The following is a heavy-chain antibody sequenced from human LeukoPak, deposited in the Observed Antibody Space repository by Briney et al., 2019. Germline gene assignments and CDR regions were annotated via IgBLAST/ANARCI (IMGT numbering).Heavy chain of an antibody. V-gene: IGHV1-2*02. CDR2: INPNSGGT. CDR3: ARDFYGSGSYYNDAFDI. D-gene: IGHD3-10*01. J-gene: IGHJ3*02. Sequence: ASVKVSCKASGYTFTGYYMHWARQAPGQGLEWMGWINPNSGGTNYAQKFQGRVTMTRDTSISTAYMELSRLRSDDTAVYYCARDFYGSGSYYNDAFDIWGQGTMVTVSS. CDR1: GYTFTGYY.